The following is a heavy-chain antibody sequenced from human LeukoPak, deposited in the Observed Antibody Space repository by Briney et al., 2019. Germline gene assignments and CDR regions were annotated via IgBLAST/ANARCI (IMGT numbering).Heavy chain of an antibody. D-gene: IGHD6-19*01. CDR2: ISYDGSNK. V-gene: IGHV3-30-3*01. CDR3: ASGRYSSGWYDPFDY. Sequence: PGRSLRLSCAASGFTFSSYAMPWVRQAPGKGLEWVAVISYDGSNKYYADSVKGRFTISRDNSKNTLYLQMNSLRAEDTAVYYCASGRYSSGWYDPFDYWGQGTLVTVSS. J-gene: IGHJ4*02. CDR1: GFTFSSYA.